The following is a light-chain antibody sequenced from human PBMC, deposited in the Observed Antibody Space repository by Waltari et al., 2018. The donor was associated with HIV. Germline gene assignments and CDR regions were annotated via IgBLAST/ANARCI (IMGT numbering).Light chain of an antibody. CDR3: LQDYNYPRT. V-gene: IGKV1-6*02. J-gene: IGKJ2*01. CDR2: GAS. Sequence: AIQLTQSPSSMSASIGDRVTITCRASQGIRNDLAWYQQQPGKAPNLLISGASSLQTGVPSRFSGSGSDTDFTLTIDNLQPEDFATYYCLQDYNYPRTFGQGTRLEIK. CDR1: QGIRND.